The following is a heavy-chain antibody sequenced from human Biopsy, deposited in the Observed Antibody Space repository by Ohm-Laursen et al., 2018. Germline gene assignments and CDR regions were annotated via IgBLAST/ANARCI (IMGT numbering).Heavy chain of an antibody. V-gene: IGHV4-4*07. CDR1: GDFISNSY. CDR3: AKARTLDTAIDFDY. D-gene: IGHD5-18*01. CDR2: FYSSGSS. Sequence: TLSLTCIVSGDFISNSYWTWIRQPAGKGLEWIGRFYSSGSSSYNPSLKSRVTMSIDASMNQFSLKLTSVTAADTAVYYCAKARTLDTAIDFDYWGQGTLVTVSS. J-gene: IGHJ4*02.